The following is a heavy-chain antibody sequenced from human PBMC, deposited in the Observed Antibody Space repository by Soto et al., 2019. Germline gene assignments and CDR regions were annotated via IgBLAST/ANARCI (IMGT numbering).Heavy chain of an antibody. Sequence: LQVQESGPGQVKPSQTLSLPCTVSGGSITSHHYYWGWIRQPPGKGLEWIGSIYSGGNTYYNPSLRSRLTIFVDTAKNLISLKLNSVTAADSAIYYCGSGPSTTWIDNWGLGTQVSVSS. CDR1: GGSITSHHYY. D-gene: IGHD2-2*01. V-gene: IGHV4-39*01. CDR3: GSGPSTTWIDN. CDR2: IYSGGNT. J-gene: IGHJ4*02.